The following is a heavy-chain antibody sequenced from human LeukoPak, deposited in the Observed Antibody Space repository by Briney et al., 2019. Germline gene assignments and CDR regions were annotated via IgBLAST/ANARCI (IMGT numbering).Heavy chain of an antibody. V-gene: IGHV1-2*02. CDR3: ARGSAYYYGSGSYSPDY. D-gene: IGHD3-10*01. Sequence: ASVKVSCKASGYTFTHYYMHWVRQAPGQGLEWMGWINPNSGGTNYAQKFQGRVTMTRDTSISTAYMELSRLRSDDTAVYYCARGSAYYYGSGSYSPDYWGQGTLVTVSS. CDR2: INPNSGGT. CDR1: GYTFTHYY. J-gene: IGHJ4*02.